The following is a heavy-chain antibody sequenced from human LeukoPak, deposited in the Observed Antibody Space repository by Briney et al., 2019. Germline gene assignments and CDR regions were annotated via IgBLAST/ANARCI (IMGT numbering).Heavy chain of an antibody. CDR1: GFTFSSNA. CDR2: IRYDGSNK. Sequence: GGSLRLSCSASGFTFSSNAMSWVRQAPGKGLEWVAFIRYDGSNKYYADSVKGRFTISRDNSKNTLYLQMNSLRAEDTAVYYCAKEKSRTGYFDYWGQGTLVTVSS. J-gene: IGHJ4*02. CDR3: AKEKSRTGYFDY. V-gene: IGHV3-30*02. D-gene: IGHD1-14*01.